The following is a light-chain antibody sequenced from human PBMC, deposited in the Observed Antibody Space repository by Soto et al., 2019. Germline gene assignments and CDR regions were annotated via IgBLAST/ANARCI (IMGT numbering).Light chain of an antibody. V-gene: IGKV3-20*01. CDR1: QSISSSY. CDR3: QQYGSSPWT. CDR2: GAS. J-gene: IGKJ1*01. Sequence: EIVLTQSPGTLSLSPGERATLSCRSSQSISSSYLAWYQQKPGQAPRLLIYGASSRATGIPDRFSGSGSGTEFPLTISRLEPEDFAVYYGQQYGSSPWTFGQGTKVEIK.